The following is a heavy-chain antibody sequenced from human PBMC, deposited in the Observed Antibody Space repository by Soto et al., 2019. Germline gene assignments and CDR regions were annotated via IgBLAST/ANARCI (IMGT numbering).Heavy chain of an antibody. CDR2: IYYSGST. CDR3: ARETVDSGGSCYSDY. D-gene: IGHD2-15*01. Sequence: SETLSLTCTVSGGSISSSSYYWGWIRQPPGKGLEWIGSIYYSGSTYYNPSLKSRVTISVDTSKNQFSLKLSSVTAADTAVYYCARETVDSGGSCYSDYWGQGTLVTVSS. J-gene: IGHJ4*02. V-gene: IGHV4-39*02. CDR1: GGSISSSSYY.